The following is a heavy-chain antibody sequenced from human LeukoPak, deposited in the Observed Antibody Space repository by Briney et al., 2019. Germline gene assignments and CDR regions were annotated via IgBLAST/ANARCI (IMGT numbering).Heavy chain of an antibody. CDR2: INHSGST. CDR1: GGSFSGYY. V-gene: IGHV4-34*01. CDR3: ATTKPHYYYYYYMDV. Sequence: SETLFLTCAVYGGSFSGYYWSWIRQPPGKGLEWIGEINHSGSTNYNPSLKSRVTISVDTSKNQFSLKLSSVTAADTAVYYCATTKPHYYYYYYMDVWGKGTTVTVSS. J-gene: IGHJ6*03.